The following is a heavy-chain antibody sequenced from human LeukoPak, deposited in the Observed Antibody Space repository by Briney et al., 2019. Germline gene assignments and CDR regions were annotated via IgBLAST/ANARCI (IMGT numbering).Heavy chain of an antibody. CDR3: ASATPLYIPFGDLWGGFDY. V-gene: IGHV1-46*03. J-gene: IGHJ4*02. CDR2: INPSGGST. D-gene: IGHD2-21*01. CDR1: GYTFTSYY. Sequence: ASVKVSCKASGYTFTSYYMHWVRQAPGQGLEWMGIINPSGGSTSYAQKFQGRVTMTRDTSTSTVYMELSSLRSEDTAGYYCASATPLYIPFGDLWGGFDYWGQGTLVTVSS.